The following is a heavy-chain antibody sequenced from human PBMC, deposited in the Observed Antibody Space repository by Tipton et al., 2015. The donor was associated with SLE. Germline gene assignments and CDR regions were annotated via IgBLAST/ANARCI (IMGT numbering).Heavy chain of an antibody. CDR1: GFTFSSYA. CDR2: ISSNGGST. D-gene: IGHD2-15*01. Sequence: SLRLSCAASGFTFSSYAMHWVSQAPGKGLEYVSAISSNGGSTYYADSVKGRFTISRDNSKNTLYLQMGSLRAEDMAVYYCARTHCSGGSCYPGDYWGQRTLVTVSS. V-gene: IGHV3-64*02. J-gene: IGHJ4*02. CDR3: ARTHCSGGSCYPGDY.